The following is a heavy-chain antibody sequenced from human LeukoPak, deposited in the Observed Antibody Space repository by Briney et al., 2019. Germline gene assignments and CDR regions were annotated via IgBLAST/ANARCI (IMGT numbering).Heavy chain of an antibody. V-gene: IGHV4-61*02. CDR3: ARRGDI. CDR1: RGSISSGSYY. CDR2: IYTNGST. Sequence: TSQTLSLTCTVSRGSISSGSYYWSWIRQPAGKGLEWIGRIYTNGSTNYNPSLKSRVTISVDTSKNQFSLKLSSVTAADTAVYYCARRGDIWGQGTMVTVSS. J-gene: IGHJ3*02.